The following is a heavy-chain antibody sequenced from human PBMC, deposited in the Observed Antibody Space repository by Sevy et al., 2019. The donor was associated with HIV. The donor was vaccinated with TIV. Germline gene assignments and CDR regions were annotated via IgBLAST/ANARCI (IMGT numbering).Heavy chain of an antibody. CDR2: ISSSSSYI. J-gene: IGHJ3*02. Sequence: GGSLRLSCAASGFTFSSYSMNWVRQAPGKGLEWVSSISSSSSYIYYADSVKGRITISRDNAKNSLYLQMNSLRAEDTAVYYCARDYYDSSGYYSDAFDIWGQGTMVTVSS. CDR1: GFTFSSYS. V-gene: IGHV3-21*01. D-gene: IGHD3-22*01. CDR3: ARDYYDSSGYYSDAFDI.